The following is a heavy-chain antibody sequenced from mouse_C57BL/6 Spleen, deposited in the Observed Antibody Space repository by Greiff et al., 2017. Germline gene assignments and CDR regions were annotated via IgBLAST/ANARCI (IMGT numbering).Heavy chain of an antibody. Sequence: EVQLQQSGPGLVKPSQSLSLTCSVTGYSITSCYYWNWIRQFPGNKLEWMGYISYDGGTNYNPSLKNRISLTRDTSKNLCFLKLNAVTTEDTATYYCARYYYCIRFFDYWGQGTTLTVSS. J-gene: IGHJ2*01. CDR2: ISYDGGT. V-gene: IGHV3-6*01. CDR3: ARYYYCIRFFDY. D-gene: IGHD1-1*01. CDR1: GYSITSCYY.